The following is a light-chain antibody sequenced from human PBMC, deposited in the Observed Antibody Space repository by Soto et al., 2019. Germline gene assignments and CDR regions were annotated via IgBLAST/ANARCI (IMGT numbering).Light chain of an antibody. V-gene: IGKV1-27*01. J-gene: IGKJ1*01. CDR3: QKYNSTPRT. CDR2: AAS. Sequence: DIQMTQSPSSLSASVGDRVTITCRASPGISNYLAWYQQKPGKVPKLLIYAASTLQSGVPSRFSGSGSGTDFTLTISSRQPEDVATYCCQKYNSTPRTFGQGTKV. CDR1: PGISNY.